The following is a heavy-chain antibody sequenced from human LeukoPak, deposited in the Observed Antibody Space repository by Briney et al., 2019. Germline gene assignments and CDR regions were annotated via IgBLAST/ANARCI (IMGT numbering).Heavy chain of an antibody. V-gene: IGHV3-23*01. CDR1: GFTFSSYA. D-gene: IGHD5-18*01. J-gene: IGHJ6*03. CDR2: ISGSGGST. Sequence: PGGSLRLSCAASGFTFSSYAMSLVRQAPGKGLEWVSAISGSGGSTYYADSVKGRFTISRDNSKNTLYLQMNSLRAEDTAVYYCAKDSSYGYYYYMDVWGKGTTVTVSS. CDR3: AKDSSYGYYYYMDV.